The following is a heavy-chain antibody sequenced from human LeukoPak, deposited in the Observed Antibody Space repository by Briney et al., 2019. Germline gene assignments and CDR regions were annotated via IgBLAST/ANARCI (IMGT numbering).Heavy chain of an antibody. CDR3: AKDLSSGSYYPTFDY. CDR2: ISGSGGST. Sequence: GGSLRLSCAASGLTFSSYAMSWVRQAPGKGLEWVSAISGSGGSTYYADSVKGRFTISRDNSKNTLYLQMNSLRAEDTAVYYCAKDLSSGSYYPTFDYWGQGTLVTVSS. CDR1: GLTFSSYA. D-gene: IGHD3-10*01. J-gene: IGHJ4*02. V-gene: IGHV3-23*01.